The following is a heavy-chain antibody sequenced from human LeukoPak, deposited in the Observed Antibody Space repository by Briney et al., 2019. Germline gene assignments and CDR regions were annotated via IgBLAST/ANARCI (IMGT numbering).Heavy chain of an antibody. J-gene: IGHJ4*01. CDR2: ISAYNGNT. V-gene: IGHV1-18*04. Sequence: ASVKVSCKASGYTFSTYYVHWVRQAPGQGLEWMGWISAYNGNTNYAQKLQGRVTMTTDTSTSTAYMELRSLRSDDTAVYYCARDAYSGDFDYWGQGTLVTVSS. CDR1: GYTFSTYY. CDR3: ARDAYSGDFDY. D-gene: IGHD1-26*01.